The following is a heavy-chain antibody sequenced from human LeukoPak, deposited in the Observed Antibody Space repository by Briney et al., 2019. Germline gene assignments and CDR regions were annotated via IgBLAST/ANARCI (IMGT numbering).Heavy chain of an antibody. CDR1: GGSISSYY. Sequence: PSETLSLTCTVSGGSISSYYWSWIRQPAGKGLEWIGRIYASGNINYNPSLKSRVTMHVDTSRNQFSLKLSSVTAADTAVYYCARCRGGSCHYFDYWGQGTLVTVSS. CDR3: ARCRGGSCHYFDY. J-gene: IGHJ4*02. CDR2: IYASGNI. D-gene: IGHD2-15*01. V-gene: IGHV4-4*07.